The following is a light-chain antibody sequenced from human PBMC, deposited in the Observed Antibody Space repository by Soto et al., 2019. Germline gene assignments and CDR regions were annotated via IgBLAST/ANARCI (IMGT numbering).Light chain of an antibody. V-gene: IGKV1-39*01. J-gene: IGKJ4*01. CDR3: QQSYSTPPLT. CDR1: QSISSY. CDR2: AAS. Sequence: DIQMTQSPSSLSASVGDRVTITCRASQSISSYLNWYQQKPGKAPKLLIYAASSLQSGVPSRFSGSGSGTDFTLTISILQPEDFATYYCQQSYSTPPLTFGGGTEVEIK.